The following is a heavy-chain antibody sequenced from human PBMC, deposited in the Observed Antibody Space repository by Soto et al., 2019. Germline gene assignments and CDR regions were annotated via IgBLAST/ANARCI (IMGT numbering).Heavy chain of an antibody. CDR2: IYWDDDK. Sequence: QITLKESGPTLVKPTQTLTLTCTFSGFSLSTSGVGVGWIRQPPGKALEWLALIYWDDDKRYSPSLKSRLTITKDTSKNQVVLTMNNMDPVDTATYYCAHRRSMVHAFDIWGQGTMVTVAS. J-gene: IGHJ3*02. V-gene: IGHV2-5*02. D-gene: IGHD3-10*01. CDR3: AHRRSMVHAFDI. CDR1: GFSLSTSGVG.